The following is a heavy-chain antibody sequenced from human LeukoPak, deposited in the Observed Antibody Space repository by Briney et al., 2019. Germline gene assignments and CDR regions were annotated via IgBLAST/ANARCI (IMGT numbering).Heavy chain of an antibody. CDR2: ISTYNGDT. Sequence: GASVKVSCKGSGYTFTKFGISWVRQAPGQGLEWMGWISTYNGDTKYAQKLQGRVTMTRDTSMNTAYMELRSLRSDDTAVYYCARDPSNSSGRYIFFDFWGQGTLVAVSS. V-gene: IGHV1-18*01. J-gene: IGHJ4*02. CDR3: ARDPSNSSGRYIFFDF. D-gene: IGHD6-19*01. CDR1: GYTFTKFG.